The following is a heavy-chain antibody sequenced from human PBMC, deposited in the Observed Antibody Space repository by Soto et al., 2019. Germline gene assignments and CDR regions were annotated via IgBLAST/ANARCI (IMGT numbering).Heavy chain of an antibody. D-gene: IGHD2-2*01. CDR2: ISVSGSIR. CDR1: GFTFSTYS. Sequence: EVQLVESGGGLVQPGGSLRLSCAASGFTFSTYSMNWVRQAPGKGLEWVAFISVSGSIRYYADSVRGRFTISRDNAKNSLFLEMNSLTVEDTAVYYCARDQYQYDPNNPDYFNYWGRGTLVAVSS. CDR3: ARDQYQYDPNNPDYFNY. J-gene: IGHJ4*02. V-gene: IGHV3-48*01.